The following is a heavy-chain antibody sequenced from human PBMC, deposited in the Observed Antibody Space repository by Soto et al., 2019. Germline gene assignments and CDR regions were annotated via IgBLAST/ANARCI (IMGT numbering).Heavy chain of an antibody. CDR3: ARGVSVGGGSYYYHGMDV. CDR1: GFTFSSYA. D-gene: IGHD1-26*01. J-gene: IGHJ6*02. V-gene: IGHV3-30-3*01. Sequence: GGSLRLSCATSGFTFSSYAMHWVRQAPGKGLAWVAVISYDGSNKYYAASARARFTISRDNSKNTMYLPMNGLGPEDTAVHYCARGVSVGGGSYYYHGMDVWGQGTTVTVSS. CDR2: ISYDGSNK.